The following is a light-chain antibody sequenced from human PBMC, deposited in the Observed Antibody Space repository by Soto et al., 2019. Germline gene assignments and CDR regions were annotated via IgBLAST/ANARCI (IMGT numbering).Light chain of an antibody. CDR2: EVN. CDR3: SSYTTGSTLYV. J-gene: IGLJ1*01. V-gene: IGLV2-14*01. CDR1: SNDIGAYKY. Sequence: QSALTQPASVSGSPGQSITISCTGSSNDIGAYKYVSWYLQHPGKAPKLIIFEVNNRPSGVSNRFSGSKSGNTASLTISGLQVEDEADYYCSSYTTGSTLYVVGTGTKVTVL.